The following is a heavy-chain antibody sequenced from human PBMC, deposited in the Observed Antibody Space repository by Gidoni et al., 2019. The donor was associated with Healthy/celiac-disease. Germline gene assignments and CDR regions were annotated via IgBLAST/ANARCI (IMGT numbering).Heavy chain of an antibody. J-gene: IGHJ4*02. Sequence: QVQLQESGPGLVKPSETLSLTCTVSGGSISSYYWSWIRQPAGKGLEWIGRIYNSGSTNYNPSLKSRVTMSVDTSKNQFSLKLSSVTAADTAVYYCARAVGYCSGGSCYSPFGFDYWGQGTLVTVSS. CDR2: IYNSGST. CDR1: GGSISSYY. CDR3: ARAVGYCSGGSCYSPFGFDY. D-gene: IGHD2-15*01. V-gene: IGHV4-4*07.